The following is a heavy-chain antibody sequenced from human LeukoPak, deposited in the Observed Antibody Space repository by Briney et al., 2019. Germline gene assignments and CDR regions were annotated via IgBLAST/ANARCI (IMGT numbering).Heavy chain of an antibody. J-gene: IGHJ4*02. CDR1: GFTFISYE. Sequence: PGGSLRLSCAASGFTFISYEMNWVRQAPGKGLEWVSHISTSGGTTYYADSVKGRFTISRDSAKNSLYLQMNSLRAEDTAVYYCARGTNLGNWGQGTLVTVSS. CDR3: ARGTNLGN. V-gene: IGHV3-48*03. D-gene: IGHD3-16*01. CDR2: ISTSGGTT.